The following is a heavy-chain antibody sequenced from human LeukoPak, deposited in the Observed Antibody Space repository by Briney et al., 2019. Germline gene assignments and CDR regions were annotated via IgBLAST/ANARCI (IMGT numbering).Heavy chain of an antibody. CDR3: ARGPGYSSSWYYDY. J-gene: IGHJ4*02. CDR2: IYYSGST. V-gene: IGHV4-59*01. CDR1: GGSISSYY. Sequence: SETLSLTCTVSGGSISSYYWSWIRQPPGKGLEWIGYIYYSGSTNYNPSLKSRVTISVDTSKNQFSLKLSPVTAADTAVYYCARGPGYSSSWYYDYWGQGTLVTVSS. D-gene: IGHD6-13*01.